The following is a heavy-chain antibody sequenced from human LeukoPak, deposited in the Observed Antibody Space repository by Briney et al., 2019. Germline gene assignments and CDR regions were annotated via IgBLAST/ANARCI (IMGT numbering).Heavy chain of an antibody. CDR3: ARDLSPPGQPFDY. D-gene: IGHD1-14*01. CDR2: TYYRSKWYN. V-gene: IGHV6-1*01. J-gene: IGHJ4*02. CDR1: GDSVSSNSAA. Sequence: SHTLSLTCAISGDSVSSNSAAWNWIRQSPSRGLEWLGRTYYRSKWYNDYAVSVKSRVTINPDTSKNQISLQLNSVTPEDTAVYYCARDLSPPGQPFDYWGQGTLVTVSS.